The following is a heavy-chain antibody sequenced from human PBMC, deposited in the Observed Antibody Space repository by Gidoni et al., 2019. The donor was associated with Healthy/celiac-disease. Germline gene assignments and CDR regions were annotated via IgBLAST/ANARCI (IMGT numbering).Heavy chain of an antibody. D-gene: IGHD3-3*01. CDR1: GFTFSSYE. V-gene: IGHV3-48*03. CDR3: ARDGAYYDFWSGYYTGYYYYGMDV. Sequence: EVQLVESGGGLVQPGGSLRLSCAASGFTFSSYEMTWVRQAPGKGLELVSYISSSGSTIYYADSVKGRFTISRDNAKNSLYLQMNSLRAEDTAVYYCARDGAYYDFWSGYYTGYYYYGMDVWGQGTTVTVSS. CDR2: ISSSGSTI. J-gene: IGHJ6*02.